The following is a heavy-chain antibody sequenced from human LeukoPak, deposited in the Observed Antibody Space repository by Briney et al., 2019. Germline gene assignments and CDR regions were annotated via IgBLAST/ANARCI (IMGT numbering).Heavy chain of an antibody. CDR3: ATWAGRYYYYGMDV. J-gene: IGHJ6*02. D-gene: IGHD6-19*01. Sequence: SETLSLTCTVSGGPISSYYWSWIRQPPGKGLEWIGYIYYSGSTNYNPSLKSRVTISVDTSKNQFSLKLSSVTAADTAVYYCATWAGRYYYYGMDVWGQGTTVTVSS. V-gene: IGHV4-59*12. CDR1: GGPISSYY. CDR2: IYYSGST.